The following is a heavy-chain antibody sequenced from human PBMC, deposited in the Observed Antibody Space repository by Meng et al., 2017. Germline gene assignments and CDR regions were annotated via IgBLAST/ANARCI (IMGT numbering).Heavy chain of an antibody. CDR2: IYYSGST. CDR1: GGFVSSGSYY. CDR3: ARDKFGPPYYFDY. V-gene: IGHV4-61*01. J-gene: IGHJ4*02. Sequence: SETLSLTCTVSGGFVSSGSYYWSWIRQPPGNGLEWIGYIYYSGSTNYNPSLKSRVTISVDTSKNQFSLKLSSVTAADTAVYYCARDKFGPPYYFDYWGQGTLVTVSS. D-gene: IGHD3-10*01.